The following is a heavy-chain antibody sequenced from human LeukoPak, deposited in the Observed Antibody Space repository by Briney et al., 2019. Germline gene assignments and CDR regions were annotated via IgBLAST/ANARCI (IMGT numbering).Heavy chain of an antibody. D-gene: IGHD3-22*01. CDR2: IAYDGGNK. CDR3: ARDSSPWYYYDRSGSNGFDP. CDR1: GFTFRNYW. Sequence: PGGSLRLSCAASGFTFRNYWMSWVRQAPGKGLEWVAVIAYDGGNKYYADSVKGRFTISRDNSKNTLFLQMNSLRAEDTAVYYCARDSSPWYYYDRSGSNGFDPWGQGTLVTVSS. V-gene: IGHV3-30*03. J-gene: IGHJ5*02.